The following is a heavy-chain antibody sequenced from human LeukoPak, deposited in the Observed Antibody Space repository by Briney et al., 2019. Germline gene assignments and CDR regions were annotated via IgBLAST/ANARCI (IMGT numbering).Heavy chain of an antibody. CDR3: ARNYDSSGYYP. CDR1: GFTFSSYA. D-gene: IGHD3-22*01. CDR2: ISYDGSNK. Sequence: GGSLRLSCAASGFTFSSYAMHWVRQAPGKGLEWVAVISYDGSNKYYADSVKGRFTISRDNSKNTLYLQMNSLRAEDTAVYYCARNYDSSGYYPWGQGTLVTVSP. J-gene: IGHJ5*02. V-gene: IGHV3-30-3*01.